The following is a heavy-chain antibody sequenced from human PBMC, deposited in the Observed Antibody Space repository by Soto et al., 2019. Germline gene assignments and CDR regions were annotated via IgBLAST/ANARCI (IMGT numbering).Heavy chain of an antibody. CDR2: IWYDGSNK. D-gene: IGHD2-15*01. J-gene: IGHJ4*02. CDR3: ASQPLGYCSGGSCHFDY. Sequence: PGGSLRLSCAAAGFTFSSYGRHWVRQAPGKGLEWVAVIWYDGSNKYYADSVKGRFTISRDNSKNTLYLQMNSLRAEDTAVYYCASQPLGYCSGGSCHFDYWGQGTLVTVSS. V-gene: IGHV3-33*01. CDR1: GFTFSSYG.